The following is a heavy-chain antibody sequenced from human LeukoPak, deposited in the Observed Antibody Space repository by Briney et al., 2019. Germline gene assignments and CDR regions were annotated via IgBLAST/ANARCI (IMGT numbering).Heavy chain of an antibody. V-gene: IGHV1-46*01. D-gene: IGHD2-2*01. CDR3: ARAGCSSTSCYRWYSSGWCDY. Sequence: GASVKVSCKASGYTFTSYYMHWVRQAPGQGLEWMGIINPSGGSTSYARKFQGRVTMTRDTSTSTVYMELSSLGSEDTAVYYCARAGCSSTSCYRWYSSGWCDYWGQGTLVTVSS. CDR2: INPSGGST. CDR1: GYTFTSYY. J-gene: IGHJ4*02.